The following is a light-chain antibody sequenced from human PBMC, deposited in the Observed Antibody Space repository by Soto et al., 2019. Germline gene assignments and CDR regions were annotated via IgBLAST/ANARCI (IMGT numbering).Light chain of an antibody. J-gene: IGKJ2*01. CDR3: QQRSTWLYT. CDR2: DAS. V-gene: IGKV3-11*02. Sequence: EILLAQSPATLSLSPGERATLSCKASQDVSIFLAWYQQKPGQAPRLLIHDASNRATGVPARFSGSGSGRAFTLTITSLEPEDFAVYYCQQRSTWLYTFGQGTKLEV. CDR1: QDVSIF.